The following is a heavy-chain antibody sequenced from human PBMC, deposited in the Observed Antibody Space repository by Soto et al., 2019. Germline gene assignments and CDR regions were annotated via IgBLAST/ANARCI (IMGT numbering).Heavy chain of an antibody. Sequence: EVQVLQSGGGLVPPGGSLRLSCAGSGFTFINTGMSWVRQAPGQGLEWVSAITGNGDTIYYEDSVKVRFTISRDNSKSTLYLQMNSLRAEYTSVYYGAKIGGYFDYWGQGTLVTVSS. CDR2: ITGNGDTI. CDR3: AKIGGYFDY. V-gene: IGHV3-23*01. J-gene: IGHJ4*02. CDR1: GFTFINTG. D-gene: IGHD3-22*01.